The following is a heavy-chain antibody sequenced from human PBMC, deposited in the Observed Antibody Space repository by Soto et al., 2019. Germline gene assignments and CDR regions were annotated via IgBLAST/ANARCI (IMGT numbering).Heavy chain of an antibody. CDR2: IWYDGSET. CDR3: ATFLAVAATHN. D-gene: IGHD2-15*01. V-gene: IGHV3-33*01. J-gene: IGHJ1*01. Sequence: QVQLVESGGGVVQPGKSLRLSCAASGFSFSESGLEWVRQAPGKGLEWVAAIWYDGSETYYGDSVKGRFTISRDNSKNTLYLKMGGLKAEDTAVYYSATFLAVAATHNWGQGTLVTVSS. CDR1: GFSFSESG.